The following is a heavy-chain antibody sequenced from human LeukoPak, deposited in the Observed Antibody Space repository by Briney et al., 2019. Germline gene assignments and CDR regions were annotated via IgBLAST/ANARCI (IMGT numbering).Heavy chain of an antibody. D-gene: IGHD3-22*01. CDR2: IKQDGSEK. J-gene: IGHJ3*02. Sequence: GGSLRLSCAASRFTFSNYWMSWVRQAPGKGLEWVANIKQDGSEKYCVDSVKGRFTISRDNAKNSMYLQMNSLRAEDTAVYYCARNYDSSGYSPDAFDIWGQGTMVTVSS. CDR1: RFTFSNYW. V-gene: IGHV3-7*01. CDR3: ARNYDSSGYSPDAFDI.